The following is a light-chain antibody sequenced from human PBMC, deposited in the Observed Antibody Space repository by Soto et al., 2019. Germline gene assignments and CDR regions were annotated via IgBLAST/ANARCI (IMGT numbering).Light chain of an antibody. CDR2: VAS. J-gene: IGKJ2*01. CDR1: QSVSSN. Sequence: EIVMTQAPATLSVSPGERATLFCRASQSVSSNLAWYQQKPGQAPRPLIYVASTRATGIPARFSGSGSGTEFTLTISSLQSEDFAVYYCQQYNNWPPYTFGQGTKLEIK. CDR3: QQYNNWPPYT. V-gene: IGKV3-15*01.